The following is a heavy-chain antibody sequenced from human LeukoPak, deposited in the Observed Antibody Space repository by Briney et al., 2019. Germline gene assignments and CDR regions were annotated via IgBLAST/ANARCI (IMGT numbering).Heavy chain of an antibody. Sequence: TGGSLRLSCAASGFTFSSYWMHWVRQAPGKGVVWVSRINSDGRSTSYADSVKGRFTISRDNAKNTLYLQMNSLRAEDTAVYYCARGTSDYYYYYYMDVWGKGTTVTVSS. CDR3: ARGTSDYYYYYYMDV. D-gene: IGHD1-1*01. V-gene: IGHV3-74*01. J-gene: IGHJ6*03. CDR2: INSDGRST. CDR1: GFTFSSYW.